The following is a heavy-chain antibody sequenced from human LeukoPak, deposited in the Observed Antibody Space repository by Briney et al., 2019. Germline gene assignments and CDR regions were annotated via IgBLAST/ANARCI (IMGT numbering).Heavy chain of an antibody. CDR2: ISAYNGNT. D-gene: IGHD3-10*01. CDR1: GYTFTGYY. J-gene: IGHJ4*02. CDR3: AREPAGEGYFDY. Sequence: ASVKVSCKASGYTFTGYYMHWVRQAPGQGLEWMGWISAYNGNTNYAQKLQGRVTMTTDTSTSTAYMELRSLRSDDTAVYYCAREPAGEGYFDYWGQGTLVTVSS. V-gene: IGHV1-18*04.